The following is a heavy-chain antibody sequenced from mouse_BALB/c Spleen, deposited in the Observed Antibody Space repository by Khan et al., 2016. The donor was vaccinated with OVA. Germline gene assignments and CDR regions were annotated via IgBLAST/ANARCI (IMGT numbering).Heavy chain of an antibody. D-gene: IGHD1-1*01. CDR2: INPYNDGT. J-gene: IGHJ4*01. V-gene: IGHV1S136*01. Sequence: VQLKQSGPELVKPGASVKMSCKASGYTFTGFLMYWVKQKPGQGLEWIGYINPYNDGTKYNEKFKGKATLTSDKSSSTAYMELSSLTSEDSAVYYCARYGSSPYYAMDYWGQGTSVTVSS. CDR3: ARYGSSPYYAMDY. CDR1: GYTFTGFL.